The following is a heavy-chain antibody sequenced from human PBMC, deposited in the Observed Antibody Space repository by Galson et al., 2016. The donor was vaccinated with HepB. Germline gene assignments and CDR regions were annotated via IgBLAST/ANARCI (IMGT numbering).Heavy chain of an antibody. J-gene: IGHJ4*02. CDR3: ARGRCGEPTDY. CDR1: GYTFTSYY. V-gene: IGHV1-46*01. Sequence: SVKVSCKASGYTFTSYYIHWVRQAPGQGLEWMGMITPTGGSPIYAQKFQGRVTVTRDTSTSTVYMALSSLRSEETAVYYCARGRCGEPTDYWGQGTLVTVSS. D-gene: IGHD1-26*01. CDR2: ITPTGGSP.